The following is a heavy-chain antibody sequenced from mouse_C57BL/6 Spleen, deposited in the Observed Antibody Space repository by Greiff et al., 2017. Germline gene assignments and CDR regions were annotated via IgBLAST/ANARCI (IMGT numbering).Heavy chain of an antibody. Sequence: QVQLQQPGAELVKPGASVKLSCKASGYTFTSYWMQWVKQRPGQGLEWIGEIDPSDSYTNYNQKFKGKATLTVDTSSSTAYMQLSSLTSEDSAVYYCASDYGSSYYWGQGTTLTGSS. CDR2: IDPSDSYT. J-gene: IGHJ2*01. CDR3: ASDYGSSYY. D-gene: IGHD1-1*01. CDR1: GYTFTSYW. V-gene: IGHV1-50*01.